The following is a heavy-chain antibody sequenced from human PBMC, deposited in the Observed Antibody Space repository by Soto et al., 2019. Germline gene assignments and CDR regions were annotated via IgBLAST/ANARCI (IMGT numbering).Heavy chain of an antibody. CDR1: GGTFSSYA. D-gene: IGHD6-13*01. J-gene: IGHJ4*02. CDR2: IIPIVGTA. Sequence: SVKVSWKASGGTFSSYAIRWVRQAPGEVLEWMCGIIPIVGTANYAQKFQGRVTITADESTSTAYMELSSLRSGDTAVYYCARAIAAEVSWGQGTLVTVSS. V-gene: IGHV1-69*13. CDR3: ARAIAAEVS.